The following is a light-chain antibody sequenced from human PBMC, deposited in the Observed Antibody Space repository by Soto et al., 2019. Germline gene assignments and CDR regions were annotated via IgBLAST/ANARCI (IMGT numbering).Light chain of an antibody. J-gene: IGKJ1*01. CDR1: QSISDR. CDR3: QQRYATPWT. CDR2: SAS. Sequence: DIQMTQSPSTLPSSLGDRVTITCRASQSISDRLAWYQRKPGKAPKLLIYSASSLQSGVPSRFSGSGSGTDVTLTISSLKKEDGATYYGQQRYATPWTFGPGTKVDIK. V-gene: IGKV1-39*01.